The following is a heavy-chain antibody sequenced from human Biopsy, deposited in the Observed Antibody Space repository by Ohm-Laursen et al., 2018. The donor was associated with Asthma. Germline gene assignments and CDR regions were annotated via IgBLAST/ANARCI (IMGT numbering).Heavy chain of an antibody. CDR1: GGTFSSYA. V-gene: IGHV1-69*01. CDR2: IIPIFGTA. Sequence: GSSVKVSRKASGGTFSSYAISWVRQAPGQGLEWMGGIIPIFGTANYTQKFQGRVTITADESTSTAYMELSSLRSEDTAVYYCARSSHINWGGYFDYWGQGTLVTVSS. CDR3: ARSSHINWGGYFDY. D-gene: IGHD7-27*01. J-gene: IGHJ4*02.